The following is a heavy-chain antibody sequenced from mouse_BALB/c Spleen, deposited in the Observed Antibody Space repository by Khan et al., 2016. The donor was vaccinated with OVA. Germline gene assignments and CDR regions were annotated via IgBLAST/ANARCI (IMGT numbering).Heavy chain of an antibody. J-gene: IGHJ4*01. V-gene: IGHV2-6-1*01. CDR2: IWSDGNT. D-gene: IGHD2-10*01. Sequence: QVQLKQSGPGLVAPSQSLSITCTISGFSLTNYGVHWVRQPPGKGLEWLVVIWSDGNTTYNSALKSRLTISKDNSKSQVFLIMNSLQTDDTAMYFCARQPYYHYNIMDYWGQGTSVTVSS. CDR3: ARQPYYHYNIMDY. CDR1: GFSLTNYG.